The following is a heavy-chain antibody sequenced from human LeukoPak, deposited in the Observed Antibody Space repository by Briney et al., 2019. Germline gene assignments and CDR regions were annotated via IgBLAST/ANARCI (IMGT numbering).Heavy chain of an antibody. CDR1: GGSISSYH. Sequence: KPSETLSLICSVSGGSISSYHWSWIRQPPGKGLEWIGYIYYGGRTNYNPSLKSRVTISVDTSKNQFSLKLSAVTAADTAVYSCVRHRGLWLHFDPSGQGTQVTVSS. CDR3: VRHRGLWLHFDP. J-gene: IGHJ5*02. D-gene: IGHD5-18*01. V-gene: IGHV4-59*08. CDR2: IYYGGRT.